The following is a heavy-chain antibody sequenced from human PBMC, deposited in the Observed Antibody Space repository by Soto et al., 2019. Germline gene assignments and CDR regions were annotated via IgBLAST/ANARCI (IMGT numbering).Heavy chain of an antibody. Sequence: SQTLSLTCAISGDSVSSDSAAWNWIRQFPSRGLEWLGRTYYRSNWYNDYAESVKSRITINPDTSKNQFPLHLNSVTTEDTAVYFCARVKGYSWLDFWGQGTLVTVSS. V-gene: IGHV6-1*01. D-gene: IGHD5-18*01. J-gene: IGHJ4*02. CDR3: ARVKGYSWLDF. CDR2: TYYRSNWYN. CDR1: GDSVSSDSAA.